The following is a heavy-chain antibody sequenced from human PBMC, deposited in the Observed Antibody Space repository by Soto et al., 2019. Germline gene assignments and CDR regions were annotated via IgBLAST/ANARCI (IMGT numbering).Heavy chain of an antibody. D-gene: IGHD2-15*01. J-gene: IGHJ3*02. CDR2: INWNGGST. CDR1: GFTFDDYG. CDR3: ARGCSGGSCPRSRAFDI. Sequence: GSLRLSCAASGFTFDDYGMSWVRQAPGKGLEWVSGINWNGGSTGYADSVKGRFTISRDNAKNSLYLQMNSLRAEDTALYHCARGCSGGSCPRSRAFDIWGQGTMVTVSS. V-gene: IGHV3-20*01.